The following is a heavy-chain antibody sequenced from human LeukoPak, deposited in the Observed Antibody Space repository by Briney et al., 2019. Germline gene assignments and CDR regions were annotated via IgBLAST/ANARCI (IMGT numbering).Heavy chain of an antibody. CDR1: GFTFSSYG. CDR2: ISYDGSNK. Sequence: GGSLRLSCAASGFTFSSYGMHWVRQAPGKGLERVAVISYDGSNKYYADSVKGRFTISRDNSKNTLYLQMNSLRAEDTAVYYCAKWEPGTAFHYYYGMDVWGQGTTVTVSS. CDR3: AKWEPGTAFHYYYGMDV. D-gene: IGHD1-14*01. J-gene: IGHJ6*02. V-gene: IGHV3-30*18.